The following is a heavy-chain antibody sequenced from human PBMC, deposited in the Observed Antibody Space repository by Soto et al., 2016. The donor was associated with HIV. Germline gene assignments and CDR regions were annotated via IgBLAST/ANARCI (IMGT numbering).Heavy chain of an antibody. J-gene: IGHJ6*02. CDR1: GFTISNNY. CDR3: ARDENFYEAYGMDV. D-gene: IGHD3-16*01. Sequence: EVQLVESGGGLVQPGGSLRLSCAASGFTISNNYMSWVRQAPEKGLEWVSVIYSGGNTYYADSVKGRFTISRDNSKNTLYLQMDSLRAEDTAVYYCARDENFYEAYGMDVWGQGTTVTVSS. V-gene: IGHV3-66*01. CDR2: IYSGGNT.